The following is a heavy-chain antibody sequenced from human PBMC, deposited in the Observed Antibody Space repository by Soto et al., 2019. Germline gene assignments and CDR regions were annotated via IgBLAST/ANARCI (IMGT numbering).Heavy chain of an antibody. D-gene: IGHD2-15*01. CDR3: ARAVVVFGSYP. V-gene: IGHV4-34*01. CDR2: INHSGST. J-gene: IGHJ5*02. Sequence: SETLSLTCAVYGGSFSGYYWSWIRQPPGKGLEWIGEINHSGSTNYNPSLKSRVTISVDTSKNQFSLKLSSVTAADTAVYYCARAVVVFGSYPWGQGTPVTVSS. CDR1: GGSFSGYY.